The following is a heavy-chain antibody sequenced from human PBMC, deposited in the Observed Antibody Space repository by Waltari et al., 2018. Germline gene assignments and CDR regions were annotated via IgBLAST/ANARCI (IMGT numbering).Heavy chain of an antibody. D-gene: IGHD5-18*01. CDR2: IYPGGST. V-gene: IGHV3-66*02. J-gene: IGHJ4*02. Sequence: EVQLVESGGDLVQPGGSLRLSCAASGFSVSSNYLAWVRQAPGKGLEWVSLIYPGGSTYYADPVKGRFTISRDNSKNTLYHQMNSLRVEDTAVYYCALRRRINLWSPFDHWGQGTLVTVSS. CDR1: GFSVSSNY. CDR3: ALRRRINLWSPFDH.